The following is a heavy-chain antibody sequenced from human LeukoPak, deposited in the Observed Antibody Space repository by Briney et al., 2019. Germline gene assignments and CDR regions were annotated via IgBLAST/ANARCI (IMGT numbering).Heavy chain of an antibody. D-gene: IGHD3-10*01. CDR1: GFTFSTYG. V-gene: IGHV3-30*02. J-gene: IGHJ4*02. CDR3: ARDQGAYYYGSVLDY. Sequence: PGGSLRLSCAASGFTFSTYGMHWVRQAPGKGLEWVTFIRSDANKKYYADSVKGRLAISRDTSKNTLYLQMNSLNAEDTAVYYCARDQGAYYYGSVLDYWGQGTLVTVSS. CDR2: IRSDANKK.